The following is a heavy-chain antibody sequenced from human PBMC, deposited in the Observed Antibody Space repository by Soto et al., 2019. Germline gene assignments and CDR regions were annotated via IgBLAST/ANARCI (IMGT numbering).Heavy chain of an antibody. D-gene: IGHD3-3*01. V-gene: IGHV3-23*01. CDR1: GFSFSSYA. CDR2: IRGSGGVT. Sequence: SLRLSCSASGFSFSSYAIGWVRQAPGKGLDWVSAIRGSGGVTHYADSVKGRFTVSRDDSKNTLYLQMNSLRAEDTAIYYCARVSGSMTIFGVLIPTHWYFDLWGRGTLVTVSS. CDR3: ARVSGSMTIFGVLIPTHWYFDL. J-gene: IGHJ2*01.